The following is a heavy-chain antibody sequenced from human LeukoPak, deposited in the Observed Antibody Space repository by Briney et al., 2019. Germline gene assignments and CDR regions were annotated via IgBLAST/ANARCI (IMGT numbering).Heavy chain of an antibody. V-gene: IGHV3-9*01. CDR2: INWNGGGT. J-gene: IGHJ6*02. D-gene: IGHD1-26*01. CDR3: AKHLTATNTYIFFGLDV. CDR1: GYIFKDYG. Sequence: PGGSLRLSCAATGYIFKDYGMHWVRHPPGKGLEWVSAINWNGGGTDYADSVKGRFTIFRDNAKNSLYLQLSSLRPEDTVLYYCAKHLTATNTYIFFGLDVWGQGTSVTVSS.